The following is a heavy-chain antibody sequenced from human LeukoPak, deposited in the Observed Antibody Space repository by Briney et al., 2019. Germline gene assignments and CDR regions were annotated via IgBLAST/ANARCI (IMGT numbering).Heavy chain of an antibody. D-gene: IGHD4-17*01. J-gene: IGHJ4*02. Sequence: ASVKVSCKASGYTFTSYGISWVRQAPGQGLEWMAWINPNNGATNYAQNFQGRVTMARDTSISTAYMELSRLRSDDTAVYYCARDLHGDYVPDFDYWGQGTLVTVSS. CDR1: GYTFTSYG. CDR2: INPNNGAT. V-gene: IGHV1-2*02. CDR3: ARDLHGDYVPDFDY.